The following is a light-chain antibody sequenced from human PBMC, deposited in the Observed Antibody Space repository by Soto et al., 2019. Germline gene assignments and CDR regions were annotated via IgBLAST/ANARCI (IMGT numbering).Light chain of an antibody. CDR1: QSVSSY. CDR2: DAS. CDR3: QQLSHWLTGLT. Sequence: EIVLTQSPATLSLSPGERATLSCRASQSVSSYLAWYQQKPGQAPRLLIYDASNRATGIPARFSGSGSGTDFTLTISSLEPEDFVVYYCQQLSHWLTGLTCVGVTKVEIK. V-gene: IGKV3-11*01. J-gene: IGKJ4*01.